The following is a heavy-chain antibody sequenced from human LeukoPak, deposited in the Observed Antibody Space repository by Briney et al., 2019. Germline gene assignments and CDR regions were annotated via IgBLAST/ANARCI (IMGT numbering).Heavy chain of an antibody. V-gene: IGHV1-3*01. CDR2: INAGNGNT. CDR3: ARPGLLFGSVSYYNY. J-gene: IGHJ4*02. CDR1: GYTFTTYA. Sequence: ASVKVSCKASGYTFTTYAMHWVRQAPGQRLEWMGWINAGNGNTKYSQKFQGRVTITRDTSASTAYMELSSLRSEDTAVYYCARPGLLFGSVSYYNYWGRGTLVTVSS. D-gene: IGHD3-10*01.